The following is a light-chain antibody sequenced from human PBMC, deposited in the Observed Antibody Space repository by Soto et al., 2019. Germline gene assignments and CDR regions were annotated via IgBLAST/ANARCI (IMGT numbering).Light chain of an antibody. CDR2: GAS. J-gene: IGKJ4*01. CDR1: QSVSSSY. V-gene: IGKV3D-20*02. Sequence: EIVLTQSPATLSLSPGEGATLSCRASQSVSSSYLAWYQQKPGQAPRLLIYGASSRATGIPDRFSGSGSGTDFTLTISSLEPEDFAVYYCQQRSSCPLTFGGGTKVDIK. CDR3: QQRSSCPLT.